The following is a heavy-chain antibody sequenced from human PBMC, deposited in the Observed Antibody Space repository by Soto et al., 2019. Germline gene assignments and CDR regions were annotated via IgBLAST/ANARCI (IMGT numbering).Heavy chain of an antibody. D-gene: IGHD5-12*01. V-gene: IGHV4-34*01. J-gene: IGHJ4*02. CDR3: ARGRTRLRFDY. CDR2: INHSGST. Sequence: SETLSLTCAVYGGSFSGYYWSWIRQPPGKGLEWIGEINHSGSTNYNPSLKSRVTISVDTSKNQFSLKLSSVTAADTAVYYCARGRTRLRFDYWGQGTLVTVSS. CDR1: GGSFSGYY.